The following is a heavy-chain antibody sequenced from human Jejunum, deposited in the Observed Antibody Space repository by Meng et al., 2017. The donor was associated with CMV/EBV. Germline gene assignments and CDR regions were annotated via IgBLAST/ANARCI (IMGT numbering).Heavy chain of an antibody. D-gene: IGHD5-12*01. CDR2: INPTSGGT. J-gene: IGHJ4*02. CDR3: ATSSSGFDFWTDY. Sequence: ASGYPFTGYSMHWVRQAPGQGLEWMGWINPTSGGTKYAQKFQGRVTMTRDTSISTAHMELSRLRSDDTAVYYCATSSSGFDFWTDYWGQGTLVTVSS. CDR1: GYPFTGYS. V-gene: IGHV1-2*02.